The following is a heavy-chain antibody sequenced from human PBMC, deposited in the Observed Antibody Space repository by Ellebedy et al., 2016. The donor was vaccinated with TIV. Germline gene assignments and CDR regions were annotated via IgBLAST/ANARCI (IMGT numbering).Heavy chain of an antibody. J-gene: IGHJ4*02. Sequence: PGGSLRLSCTASGFTFSSHWMHWVRQAPGKGLVWVLRISSDGSYTSYADSVKGRFTISRDNAQNTLYLQMNSLRAEDTAVYYCARGVLNSGYYPDKWGPGTLVTVSS. CDR2: ISSDGSYT. D-gene: IGHD3-22*01. CDR1: GFTFSSHW. CDR3: ARGVLNSGYYPDK. V-gene: IGHV3-74*01.